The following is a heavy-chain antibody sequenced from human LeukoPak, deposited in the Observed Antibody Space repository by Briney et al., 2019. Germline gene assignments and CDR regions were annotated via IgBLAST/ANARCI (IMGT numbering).Heavy chain of an antibody. CDR3: ARSREPGRDGDY. D-gene: IGHD5-24*01. V-gene: IGHV3-74*01. Sequence: PGGSLRLSCAASGFNFSTYWMHWLRQVPGQGLVWVSRISSDGISTAYADSVKGRFTLSRDNAKNTLYLQMNSLRADDTAVYYCARSREPGRDGDYWGQGTLVTVSS. J-gene: IGHJ4*02. CDR1: GFNFSTYW. CDR2: ISSDGIST.